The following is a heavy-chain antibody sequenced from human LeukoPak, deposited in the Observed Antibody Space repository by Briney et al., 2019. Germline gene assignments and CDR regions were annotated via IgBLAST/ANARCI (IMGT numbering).Heavy chain of an antibody. CDR1: GFTFSSYA. D-gene: IGHD3-22*01. J-gene: IGHJ4*02. CDR3: AKDPSAVAGVVVITDYFDY. V-gene: IGHV3-23*01. Sequence: GGSLRLSCAASGFTFSSYAMSWVRQAPGKGLEWVSAISGSGGSTYYADSVKGRFTICRDNSKNTLYLQMNSLRAEDTAVYYCAKDPSAVAGVVVITDYFDYWGQGTLVTVSS. CDR2: ISGSGGST.